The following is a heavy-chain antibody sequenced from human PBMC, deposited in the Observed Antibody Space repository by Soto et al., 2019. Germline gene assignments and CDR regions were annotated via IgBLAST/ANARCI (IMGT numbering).Heavy chain of an antibody. Sequence: EVQLLESGGGLVQPGGSLRLSCAASGFTFSSYGMTWVSQAPGKGLEWVSFNSATGAGTYYADSVNGRFTISRHNSKNTQYLQMTYQKTDDTAVYYCANDRWAGGNYGFHSDFWGQGALVIVFS. D-gene: IGHD1-7*01. J-gene: IGHJ4*02. CDR2: NSATGAGT. V-gene: IGHV3-23*01. CDR3: ANDRWAGGNYGFHSDF. CDR1: GFTFSSYG.